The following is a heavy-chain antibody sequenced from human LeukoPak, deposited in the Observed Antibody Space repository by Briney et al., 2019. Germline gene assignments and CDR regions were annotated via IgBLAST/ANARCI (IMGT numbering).Heavy chain of an antibody. V-gene: IGHV3-30*03. CDR2: ISYDGSNK. Sequence: PGRSLRLSCAASGFTFSSYGMHWVRQAPGKGLEWVAVISYDGSNKYYADSVKGRFTTSRDNSKNMLYLQMNSLSAEDTAVYYCARGPGYSSGWYVLSVDYWGQGTLVTVSS. CDR1: GFTFSSYG. D-gene: IGHD6-19*01. CDR3: ARGPGYSSGWYVLSVDY. J-gene: IGHJ4*02.